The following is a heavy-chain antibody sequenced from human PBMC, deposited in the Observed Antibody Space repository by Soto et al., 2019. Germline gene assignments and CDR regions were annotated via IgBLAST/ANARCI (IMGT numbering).Heavy chain of an antibody. CDR2: IYYSGST. J-gene: IGHJ4*02. V-gene: IGHV4-59*08. CDR1: GGSISSYY. CDR3: ARLSRYCSGGNCYPIFDY. D-gene: IGHD2-15*01. Sequence: LSLTCTVSGGSISSYYWSWIRQPPGKGLEWIGYIYYSGSTNYNPSLKSRVTISVDTSKNQFSLKLSSVTAADTAVYYCARLSRYCSGGNCYPIFDYWGQGTLVTVSS.